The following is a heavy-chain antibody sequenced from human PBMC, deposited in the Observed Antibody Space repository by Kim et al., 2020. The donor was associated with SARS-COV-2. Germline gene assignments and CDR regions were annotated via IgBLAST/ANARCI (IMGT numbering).Heavy chain of an antibody. D-gene: IGHD6-13*01. Sequence: DSVKGRFTISRDNSKNTLYLQINSLRAEDTAVYYCAKDRSRQQLVNYFDYWGQGTLVTVSS. CDR3: AKDRSRQQLVNYFDY. V-gene: IGHV3-23*01. J-gene: IGHJ4*02.